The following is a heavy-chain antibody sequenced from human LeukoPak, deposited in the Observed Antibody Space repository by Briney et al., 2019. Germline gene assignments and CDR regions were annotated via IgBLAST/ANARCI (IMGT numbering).Heavy chain of an antibody. CDR1: GFTFSNYW. CDR2: INNDGSTT. CDR3: VRDRPHNWFDP. D-gene: IGHD6-6*01. J-gene: IGHJ5*02. Sequence: GGPLRLSCAVSGFTFSNYWMYWVRQAPGKGLVWVSRINNDGSTTTYADSVRGRFTISRDNAKNTLFLQMNSLRAEDTAVYYCVRDRPHNWFDPWGQGTLVTVSS. V-gene: IGHV3-74*01.